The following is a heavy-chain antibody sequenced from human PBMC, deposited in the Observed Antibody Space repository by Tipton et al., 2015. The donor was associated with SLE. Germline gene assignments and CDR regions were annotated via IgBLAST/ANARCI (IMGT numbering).Heavy chain of an antibody. Sequence: SLRLSCAASGFTFSSYSMNWVRQAPGKGLEWVSYISSSSSTIYYADSVKGRFTISRDNAKNSLYLQMNSLRAEDTAVYYCARDSEWERYYFDYWGQGTLVTVSS. D-gene: IGHD1-26*01. V-gene: IGHV3-48*01. CDR2: ISSSSSTI. CDR1: GFTFSSYS. J-gene: IGHJ4*02. CDR3: ARDSEWERYYFDY.